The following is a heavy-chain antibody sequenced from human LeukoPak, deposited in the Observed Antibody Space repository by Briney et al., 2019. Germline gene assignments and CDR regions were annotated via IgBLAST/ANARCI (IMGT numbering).Heavy chain of an antibody. CDR3: ARGRAGAKQQQLVPTSFDY. V-gene: IGHV4-30-2*01. Sequence: SETLSLTCAVSGGSISSGGYSWSWIRQPPGKGLEWIGYIYHSGSTYYNPSLKSRVTISVDTSKNQFSLKLSSVTAADTAVYYCARGRAGAKQQQLVPTSFDYWGQGTLVTVSS. CDR2: IYHSGST. J-gene: IGHJ4*02. CDR1: GGSISSGGYS. D-gene: IGHD6-13*01.